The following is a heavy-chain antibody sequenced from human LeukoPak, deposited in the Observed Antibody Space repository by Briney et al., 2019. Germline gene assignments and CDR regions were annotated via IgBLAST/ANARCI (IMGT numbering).Heavy chain of an antibody. J-gene: IGHJ4*02. V-gene: IGHV4-59*12. Sequence: PSETLSLTCTVSGGSISNYYWSWIRQPPGKGLEWVGYISYSGTTDYNPSLQSRVTISLDTSTNKFSLKLSSVTAADTAVYYCAREIGSWGPTNFDYWGQGTLVTVSS. D-gene: IGHD6-13*01. CDR3: AREIGSWGPTNFDY. CDR2: ISYSGTT. CDR1: GGSISNYY.